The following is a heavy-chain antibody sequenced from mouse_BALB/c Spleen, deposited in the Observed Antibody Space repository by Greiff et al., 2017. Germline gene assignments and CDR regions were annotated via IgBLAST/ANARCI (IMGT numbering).Heavy chain of an antibody. Sequence: LQQPGAELVKPGASVKLSCKASGYTFTSYYMYWVKQRPGQGLEWIGEINPSNGGTNFNEKFKSKATLTVDKSSSTAYMQLSSLTSEDSAVYYCTRSGDYDYDNAMDYWGQGTSVTVSS. J-gene: IGHJ4*01. CDR2: INPSNGGT. CDR1: GYTFTSYY. V-gene: IGHV1S81*02. D-gene: IGHD2-4*01. CDR3: TRSGDYDYDNAMDY.